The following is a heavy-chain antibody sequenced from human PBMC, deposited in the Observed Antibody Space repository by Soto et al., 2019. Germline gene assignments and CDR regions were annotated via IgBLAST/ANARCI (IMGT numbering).Heavy chain of an antibody. CDR3: VGDGNNWNDFDY. J-gene: IGHJ4*02. V-gene: IGHV3-7*01. D-gene: IGHD1-20*01. Sequence: EVQLVESGGGLVQPGGSLRLSCAAPTFIFSTYWMTWVRQAPGKGLEWVANIKRDRSETHYADSVKGRFTISRDNAKNSLYLQMNSLRVEDTAVYYCVGDGNNWNDFDYWGQGTLVTVSS. CDR2: IKRDRSET. CDR1: TFIFSTYW.